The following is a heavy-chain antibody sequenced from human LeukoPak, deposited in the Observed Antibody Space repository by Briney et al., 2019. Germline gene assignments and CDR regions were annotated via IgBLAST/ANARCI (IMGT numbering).Heavy chain of an antibody. Sequence: PGESLKISCQASGYGFTTYWIAWVRQLPGKGLEWMGMIYPGDSSARYSPSFQGQVTMSADKSINTAYLQWTSLKASDTAIYYCARREDCGGDCYSMLVVSSHNWVDPWGQGTLVIVSS. J-gene: IGHJ5*02. D-gene: IGHD2-21*02. CDR1: GYGFTTYW. CDR2: IYPGDSSA. CDR3: ARREDCGGDCYSMLVVSSHNWVDP. V-gene: IGHV5-51*01.